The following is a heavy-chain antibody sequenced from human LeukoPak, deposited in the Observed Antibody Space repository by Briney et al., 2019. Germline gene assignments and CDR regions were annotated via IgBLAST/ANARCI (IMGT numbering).Heavy chain of an antibody. V-gene: IGHV1-46*01. CDR3: ARGSTPSDYYDSSGHFDY. J-gene: IGHJ4*02. CDR2: INPSGGST. CDR1: GYTFTSYY. Sequence: ASVKVSCKASGYTFTSYYMHWVRQAPGQGLEWMGIINPSGGSTSYAQKFQGRVTMTRDTSTSTVYMELSSLRSEDTALYYCARGSTPSDYYDSSGHFDYWGQGTLVTVSS. D-gene: IGHD3-22*01.